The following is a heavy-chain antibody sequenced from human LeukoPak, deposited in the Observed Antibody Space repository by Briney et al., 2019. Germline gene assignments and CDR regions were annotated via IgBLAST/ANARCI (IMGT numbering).Heavy chain of an antibody. J-gene: IGHJ4*02. CDR1: GFTFSSYS. D-gene: IGHD2-15*01. V-gene: IGHV3-21*01. Sequence: GGSLRLSCAASGFTFSSYSMNWVRQAPGKGLEWVSSISPRSDYIYYADSLKGRFTISRDNAKDSLYLQMNSLRAEDTAVYYCARVGGRVFKDINGYYFDYWGQGILVTVSS. CDR2: ISPRSDYI. CDR3: ARVGGRVFKDINGYYFDY.